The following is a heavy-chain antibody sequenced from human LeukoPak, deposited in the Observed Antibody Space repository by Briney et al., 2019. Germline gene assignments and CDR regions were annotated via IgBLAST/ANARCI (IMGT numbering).Heavy chain of an antibody. CDR1: GFTFSSYA. J-gene: IGHJ4*02. D-gene: IGHD5-18*01. CDR2: ISYDGSNK. Sequence: GSLELSCAASGFTFSSYAMHLVRPAPGKGLEWVAVISYDGSNKYYADSVKGRFTISRDNSKNTLYLQMNSLRAEDTAVYYCARDRGYVDTAMVNYWGQGTLVTVSS. V-gene: IGHV3-30-3*01. CDR3: ARDRGYVDTAMVNY.